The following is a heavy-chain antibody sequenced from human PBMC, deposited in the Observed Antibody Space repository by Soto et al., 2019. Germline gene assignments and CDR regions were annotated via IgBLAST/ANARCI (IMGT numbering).Heavy chain of an antibody. CDR1: GFTFSSYS. J-gene: IGHJ6*02. D-gene: IGHD2-2*02. CDR2: ISSSSSYI. Sequence: PGGSLRLSCAASGFTFSSYSMNWVRQAPGKGLEWVSSISSSSSYIYYADSVKGRFTISRDNAKNPLYLQMNSLRAEDTAVYYCARAGCSSTSCYTYYYYGMDVWGQGTTVTVSS. CDR3: ARAGCSSTSCYTYYYYGMDV. V-gene: IGHV3-21*01.